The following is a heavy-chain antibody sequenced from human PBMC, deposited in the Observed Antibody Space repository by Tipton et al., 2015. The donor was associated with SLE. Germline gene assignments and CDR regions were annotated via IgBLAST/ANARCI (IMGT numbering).Heavy chain of an antibody. D-gene: IGHD6-13*01. Sequence: LRLSCAVYGGSFSGYYWSWIRQPPGKGLEWIGEINHSGSTNYNPSLKSRVTISVDTSKNQFSLKLSSVTAADTAVYYCAVGGAAAAKGWFDPWGQGTLVTVSS. V-gene: IGHV4-34*01. CDR3: AVGGAAAAKGWFDP. CDR2: INHSGST. J-gene: IGHJ5*02. CDR1: GGSFSGYY.